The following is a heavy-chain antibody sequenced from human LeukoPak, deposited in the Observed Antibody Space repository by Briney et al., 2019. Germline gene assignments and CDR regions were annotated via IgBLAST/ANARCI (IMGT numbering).Heavy chain of an antibody. CDR3: AREIGYYYDSSGYRRDAFDI. Sequence: GRSLRLSCAASGFTFDDYAMHWVRQAPGKGLEWVSGITWNSGSIGYADSVKGRFTISRDNAKNSLYLQMNSLRAEDTAVYYCAREIGYYYDSSGYRRDAFDIWGQGTMVTVSS. CDR2: ITWNSGSI. CDR1: GFTFDDYA. V-gene: IGHV3-9*01. J-gene: IGHJ3*02. D-gene: IGHD3-22*01.